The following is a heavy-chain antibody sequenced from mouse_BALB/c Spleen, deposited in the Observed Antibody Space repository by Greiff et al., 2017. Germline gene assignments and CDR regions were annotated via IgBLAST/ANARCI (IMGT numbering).Heavy chain of an antibody. CDR3: AREGDYYGNHLDY. Sequence: EVKLVESGGGLVKPGGSLKLSCAASGFTFSSYAMSWVRQTPEKRLEWVASISSGGSTYYPDSVKGRFTISRDNARNILYLQMSSLRSEDTAMYYCAREGDYYGNHLDYWGQGTTLTVSS. V-gene: IGHV5-6-5*01. J-gene: IGHJ2*01. CDR1: GFTFSSYA. D-gene: IGHD2-1*01. CDR2: ISSGGST.